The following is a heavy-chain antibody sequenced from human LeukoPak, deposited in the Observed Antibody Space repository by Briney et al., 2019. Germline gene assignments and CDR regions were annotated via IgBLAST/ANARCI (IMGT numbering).Heavy chain of an antibody. CDR2: INPNSGGT. CDR1: GYTFTGYY. D-gene: IGHD3-9*01. J-gene: IGHJ4*02. CDR3: ARVEYDILTGAFDY. Sequence: GASVKVSCKASGYTFTGYYMHWVRQAPGQGLEWMGWINPNSGGTNYAQKFQGRVTMTRDTSISTAYMELSRLRSDDTAVYYCARVEYDILTGAFDYWGQGTLVTVSS. V-gene: IGHV1-2*02.